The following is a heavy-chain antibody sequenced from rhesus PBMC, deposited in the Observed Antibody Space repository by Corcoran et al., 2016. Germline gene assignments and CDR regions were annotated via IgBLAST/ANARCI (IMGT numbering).Heavy chain of an antibody. CDR3: ARGLYSGYTMYYFDY. CDR2: IYGSSTST. V-gene: IGHV4S10*01. CDR1: GGSISASYR. Sequence: QVQLQESGPGVVKPSETLSLTCAVSGGSISASYRWSWIRQPPGKGLEWIGYIYGSSTSTNYNPSLKSRVTISKDTSKNQFSLKLSSVTAADTAVYYCARGLYSGYTMYYFDYWGQGVLVTVSS. J-gene: IGHJ4*01. D-gene: IGHD5-24*01.